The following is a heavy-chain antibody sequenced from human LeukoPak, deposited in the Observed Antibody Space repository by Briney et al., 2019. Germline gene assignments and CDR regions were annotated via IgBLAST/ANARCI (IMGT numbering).Heavy chain of an antibody. CDR3: AGMSGSYSYYFDY. CDR2: IYHSGST. J-gene: IGHJ4*02. CDR1: GGSLRSYY. D-gene: IGHD1-26*01. Sequence: SSETLSLTCTVSGGSLRSYYWSWIRQPAGKGLEWIGRIYHSGSTNENPSLKSRVTMSVDTSKNQFSLRLSSVTAADTAVYYCAGMSGSYSYYFDYWGQGTLVTVSS. V-gene: IGHV4-4*07.